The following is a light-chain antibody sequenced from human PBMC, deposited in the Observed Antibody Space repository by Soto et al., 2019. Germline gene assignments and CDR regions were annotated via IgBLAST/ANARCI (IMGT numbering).Light chain of an antibody. CDR1: QRVSSN. J-gene: IGKJ1*01. CDR2: DAS. V-gene: IGKV3-11*01. CDR3: QQRSNWPPWT. Sequence: ILFTQSPGTLSLSPVERTTLSCVSSQRVSSNLAWYQQQPAQAPRLLLYDASTRATGIPDRFSGSGSGTAFTLTISSLEPEDFAVYYCQQRSNWPPWTFGQGTKVDIK.